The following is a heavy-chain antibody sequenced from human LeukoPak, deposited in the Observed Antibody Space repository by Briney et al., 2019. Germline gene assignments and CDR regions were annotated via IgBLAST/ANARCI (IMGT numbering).Heavy chain of an antibody. CDR1: GGSISSGGYY. J-gene: IGHJ3*02. Sequence: MASQTLSLTCTVSGGSISSGGYYWSWIRQHPGKGLEWIGYIYYSGSTYYNPSLKSRVTISVDTSKNQFSLKLSSVTAADTAVYYCARVSTGPRDAFDIWGQGTMVTVSS. D-gene: IGHD3-16*02. CDR2: IYYSGST. V-gene: IGHV4-31*03. CDR3: ARVSTGPRDAFDI.